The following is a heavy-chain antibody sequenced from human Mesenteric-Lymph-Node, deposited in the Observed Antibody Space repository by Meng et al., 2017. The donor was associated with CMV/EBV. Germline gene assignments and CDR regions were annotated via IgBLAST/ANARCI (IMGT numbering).Heavy chain of an antibody. CDR2: IYSNGSA. CDR3: ARGPSNWRLGIDY. D-gene: IGHD1-20*01. Sequence: TVSGGAGSSGSYCWSWIRQRQGEGLGWIGFIYSNGSASYNPYLKSRVTVSVDTSTNQFSLKLSSVTAADTAVYYCARGPSNWRLGIDYWGQGTLVTVSS. J-gene: IGHJ4*02. V-gene: IGHV4-61*01. CDR1: GGAGSSGSYC.